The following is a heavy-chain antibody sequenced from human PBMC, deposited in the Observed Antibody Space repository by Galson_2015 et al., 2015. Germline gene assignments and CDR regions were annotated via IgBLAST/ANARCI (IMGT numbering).Heavy chain of an antibody. J-gene: IGHJ3*02. D-gene: IGHD1-1*01. CDR1: GFTFSSYS. Sequence: SLRLSCAASGFTFSSYSMNWVRQAPGKGLEWVSSISSSSSYIYYADSVKGRFTISRDNAKNSLYLQMNSLRAEDTAMYYCAREGTTGGGTDDAFDIWGQGTMVTVSS. CDR3: AREGTTGGGTDDAFDI. V-gene: IGHV3-21*01. CDR2: ISSSSSYI.